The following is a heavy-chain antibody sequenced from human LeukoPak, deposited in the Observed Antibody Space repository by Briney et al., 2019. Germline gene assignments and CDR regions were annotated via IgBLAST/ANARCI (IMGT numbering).Heavy chain of an antibody. CDR2: IYTSGST. CDR1: GGSISSYY. CDR3: ARDGSINMIPDYYMDV. Sequence: SETLSLTCTVSGGSISSYYWSWIRQPAGKGLEWIGRIYTSGSTNYNPSLKSRVTMSVDTSKNQFSLKLSSVTAADTAVYYCARDGSINMIPDYYMDVWGKGTTVTVSS. D-gene: IGHD3-22*01. J-gene: IGHJ6*03. V-gene: IGHV4-4*07.